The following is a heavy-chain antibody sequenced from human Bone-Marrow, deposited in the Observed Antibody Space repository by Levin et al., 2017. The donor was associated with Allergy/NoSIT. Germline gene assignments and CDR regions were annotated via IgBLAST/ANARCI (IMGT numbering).Heavy chain of an antibody. CDR3: ARELGSGYNWAY. CDR2: IYLSGKT. D-gene: IGHD5-24*01. J-gene: IGHJ4*02. CDR1: GGSISSGGYS. Sequence: SQTLSLTCTVSGGSISSGGYSWSWIRQPPGKGLEWIGYIYLSGKTNYNPSLKRRVAMSIERSKNQFSLKLSSVTAADTAVYYCARELGSGYNWAYWGQGTLVTVSS. V-gene: IGHV4-30-2*01.